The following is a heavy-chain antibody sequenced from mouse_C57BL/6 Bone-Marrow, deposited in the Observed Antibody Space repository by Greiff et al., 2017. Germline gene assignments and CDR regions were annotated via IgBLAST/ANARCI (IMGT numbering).Heavy chain of an antibody. D-gene: IGHD2-3*01. V-gene: IGHV1-63*01. CDR2: IYPGGGYT. CDR3: ARVGYYVSYYAMDY. CDR1: GYTFTNYW. J-gene: IGHJ4*01. Sequence: QVQLKQSGAELVRPGTSVKMSCKASGYTFTNYWIGWVKQRPGHGLEWIGDIYPGGGYTNYNEKFKGKATLTADKSSSTTYMQFSSLTSEDSAIYYCARVGYYVSYYAMDYWGQGTSVTVSS.